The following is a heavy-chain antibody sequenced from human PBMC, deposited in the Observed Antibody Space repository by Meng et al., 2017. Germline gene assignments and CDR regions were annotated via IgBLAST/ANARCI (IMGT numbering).Heavy chain of an antibody. D-gene: IGHD6-19*01. J-gene: IGHJ3*02. CDR3: ARLRWLVLAFDI. CDR1: GGSISSYY. CDR2: IYTSGST. Sequence: SETLSLTCTVSGGSISSYYWSWIRQPAGKGLEWIGRIYTSGSTNYHPSLKSRVTMSVDTSKNQFSLKLSSVTAADTAVYYCARLRWLVLAFDIWGQGTMVTVSS. V-gene: IGHV4-4*07.